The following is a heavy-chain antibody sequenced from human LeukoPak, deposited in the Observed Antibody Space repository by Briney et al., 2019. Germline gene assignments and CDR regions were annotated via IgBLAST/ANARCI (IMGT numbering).Heavy chain of an antibody. V-gene: IGHV4-59*01. CDR1: GGSITNFY. D-gene: IGHD2-2*01. J-gene: IGHJ3*02. CDR2: IYYSGST. CDR3: ARLRLAPGAFDI. Sequence: ETSETLSLTCTVSGGSITNFYWSWVRQPPGKGLEWIGYIYYSGSTYYNPSLKSRVTISVDTSKNQFSLKLSSVTAADTAVYYCARLRLAPGAFDIWGQGTMVTVSS.